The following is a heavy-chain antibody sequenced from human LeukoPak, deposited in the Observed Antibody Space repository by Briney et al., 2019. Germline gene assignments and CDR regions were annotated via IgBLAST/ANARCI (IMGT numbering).Heavy chain of an antibody. Sequence: GGSLRLSCAASGFTFSSYGMRWVRQAPGKGLEWVAVISYDGSNKYYADSVKGRFTISRDNSKNTLYLQMNSLRAEDTAVYYCAKDDSYSSSWYRDRDRMDVWGQGTMVTVSS. CDR1: GFTFSSYG. CDR2: ISYDGSNK. V-gene: IGHV3-30*18. J-gene: IGHJ6*02. D-gene: IGHD6-13*01. CDR3: AKDDSYSSSWYRDRDRMDV.